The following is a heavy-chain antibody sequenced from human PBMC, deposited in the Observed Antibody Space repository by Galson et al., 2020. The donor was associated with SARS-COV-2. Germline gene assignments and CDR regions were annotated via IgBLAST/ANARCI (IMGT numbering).Heavy chain of an antibody. Sequence: PGGSLRLSCAASGFTFSSYEMNWVRQAPGKGLEWVSYISSSGSTIYYADSVKGRFTISRDNAKNSLYLQMNSLRAEDTAVYYCARAPNYDFWSGYYSYYYYYGMDVWGQGTTVTVSS. J-gene: IGHJ6*02. CDR2: ISSSGSTI. CDR1: GFTFSSYE. D-gene: IGHD3-3*01. V-gene: IGHV3-48*03. CDR3: ARAPNYDFWSGYYSYYYYYGMDV.